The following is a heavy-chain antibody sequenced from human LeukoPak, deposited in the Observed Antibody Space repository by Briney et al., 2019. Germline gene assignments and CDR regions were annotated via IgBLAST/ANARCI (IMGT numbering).Heavy chain of an antibody. V-gene: IGHV4-30-4*08. CDR2: IYYSGST. CDR1: GGSISSGDYY. CDR3: ARQTGCSGGSCYNWFDP. J-gene: IGHJ5*02. Sequence: KPSETLSLTCTVSGGSISSGDYYWSWIRQPPGKGLEWIGYIYYSGSTNYNSSLKSRVTISVDTSKNQFSLKLSSVTAADTAVYYCARQTGCSGGSCYNWFDPWGQGTLVTVSS. D-gene: IGHD2-15*01.